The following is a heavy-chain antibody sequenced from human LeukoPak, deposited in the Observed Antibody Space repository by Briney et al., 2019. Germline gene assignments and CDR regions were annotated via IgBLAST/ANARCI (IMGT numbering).Heavy chain of an antibody. Sequence: SVKVSCKASGGTFSSYAISWVRQAPGQGLEWMGGIIPIFGTANYAQKFQGRVTITADKSTSTAYMELSSLRSEDTAVYYCAACSGGSCYSLSGTFDYWGQGTLVTVSS. CDR2: IIPIFGTA. CDR3: AACSGGSCYSLSGTFDY. V-gene: IGHV1-69*06. CDR1: GGTFSSYA. D-gene: IGHD2-15*01. J-gene: IGHJ4*02.